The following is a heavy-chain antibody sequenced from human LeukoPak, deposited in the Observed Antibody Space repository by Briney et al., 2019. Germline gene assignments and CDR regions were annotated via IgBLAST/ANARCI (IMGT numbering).Heavy chain of an antibody. Sequence: PGGSLRLPCAASGFTFSDHYMNWIRQAPGKGLEWVSYISSSGSTIDYADSVKGRFTISRDNAKNSLYLQMNSLRAEATAVYYCARDFAAAATFDYLGQGALVTVSS. D-gene: IGHD6-13*01. CDR2: ISSSGSTI. J-gene: IGHJ4*02. CDR1: GFTFSDHY. V-gene: IGHV3-11*01. CDR3: ARDFAAAATFDY.